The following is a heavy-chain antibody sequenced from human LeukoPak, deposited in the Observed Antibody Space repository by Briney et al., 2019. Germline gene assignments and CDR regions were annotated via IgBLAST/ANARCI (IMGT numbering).Heavy chain of an antibody. D-gene: IGHD4-17*01. Sequence: GGSLRLPCAASGFTFSSYSMNWVRQAPGKGLEWVSSISSSSSYIYYADSVKGRFTISRDNAKNSLYLQMNSLRAEDTAVYYCASLPYDYGDYGGNFDYWGQGTLVTVSS. CDR2: ISSSSSYI. CDR1: GFTFSSYS. J-gene: IGHJ4*02. V-gene: IGHV3-21*01. CDR3: ASLPYDYGDYGGNFDY.